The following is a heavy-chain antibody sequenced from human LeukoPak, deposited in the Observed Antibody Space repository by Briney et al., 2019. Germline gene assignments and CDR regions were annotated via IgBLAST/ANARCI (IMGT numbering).Heavy chain of an antibody. Sequence: AGGSLRLSCAASGFTFRTYSMNWVRQAPGKGLEWVSYISSSSSTIYYADSVKGRFTISGDNAKNSLYLQMNSLRDEDTAVYYCARGTSSSWYSDFDYWGQGTLVTVSS. J-gene: IGHJ4*02. CDR3: ARGTSSSWYSDFDY. CDR1: GFTFRTYS. CDR2: ISSSSSTI. V-gene: IGHV3-48*02. D-gene: IGHD6-13*01.